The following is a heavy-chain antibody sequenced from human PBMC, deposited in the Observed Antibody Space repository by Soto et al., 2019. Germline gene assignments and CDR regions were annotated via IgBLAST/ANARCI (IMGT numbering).Heavy chain of an antibody. CDR2: IYHTGST. J-gene: IGHJ3*02. CDR1: GGSISSYY. CDR3: ARTSNRMTTVRGEAFDI. D-gene: IGHD4-17*01. V-gene: IGHV4-59*08. Sequence: QVLLQESGPGLVKPSETLSLTCTVSGGSISSYYWSWIRQPPGKGLEWIGYIYHTGSTNYNPSLKSRVTRSVDTSNNQFSLKLSSVTAADTAVYYCARTSNRMTTVRGEAFDIWGQGTMVTVSS.